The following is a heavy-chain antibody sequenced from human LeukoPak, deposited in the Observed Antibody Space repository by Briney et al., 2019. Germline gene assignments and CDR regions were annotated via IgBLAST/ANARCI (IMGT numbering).Heavy chain of an antibody. J-gene: IGHJ5*02. D-gene: IGHD2-2*01. Sequence: SQTLSLTCAVSGGSISSGGYSWSWIRQPPGKGLEWIGYTYHSGSTYYNPSLKSRVTISVDRSKNQFSLKLSSVTAADTAVYYCARRYCSSTSCYGLDPWGQGTLVTVSS. CDR3: ARRYCSSTSCYGLDP. CDR2: TYHSGST. V-gene: IGHV4-30-2*01. CDR1: GGSISSGGYS.